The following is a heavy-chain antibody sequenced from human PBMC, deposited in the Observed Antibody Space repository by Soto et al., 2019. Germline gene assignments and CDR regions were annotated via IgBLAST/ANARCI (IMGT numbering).Heavy chain of an antibody. D-gene: IGHD2-2*01. CDR2: INPISGDT. Sequence: QVQLVQSGAEVKKPGASVKGSCKASGYTFTGHYIHWVRQAPGQGLEWMGWINPISGDTEYAQKFQGRVTMTRDTSISTAYMDLRSLISDDTAVYYCARVRRSPYAMDVWGQGTTVTVSS. V-gene: IGHV1-2*02. J-gene: IGHJ6*02. CDR1: GYTFTGHY. CDR3: ARVRRSPYAMDV.